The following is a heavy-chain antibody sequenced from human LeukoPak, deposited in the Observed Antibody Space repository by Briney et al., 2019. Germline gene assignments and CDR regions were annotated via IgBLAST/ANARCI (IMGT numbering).Heavy chain of an antibody. J-gene: IGHJ2*01. D-gene: IGHD6-13*01. V-gene: IGHV4-38-2*02. CDR3: ARGIPSVAAGTGWYFDL. Sequence: SETLSLNCTVSGYSISSGYYWGWIRQPPGKGLEWIGSILHTGTAYYNPSLKSRVTISVDTSKNQFSLRLSSVTAADTAVYYCARGIPSVAAGTGWYFDLWGRGTLVTVSS. CDR2: ILHTGTA. CDR1: GYSISSGYY.